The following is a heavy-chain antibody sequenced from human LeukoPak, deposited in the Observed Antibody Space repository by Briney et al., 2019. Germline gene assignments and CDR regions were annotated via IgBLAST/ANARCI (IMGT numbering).Heavy chain of an antibody. D-gene: IGHD4-17*01. CDR3: ARHIATGDYRNY. Sequence: SETLSLTCTVFGGSISSSNDYWGWIRQPPGKGLEWIGSIFYGGSTNYNPSLKSRVTISVDMSKNQFSLKMRSVTATDTAVYYCARHIATGDYRNYWGQGTLVTVSS. CDR1: GGSISSSNDY. CDR2: IFYGGST. V-gene: IGHV4-39*01. J-gene: IGHJ4*02.